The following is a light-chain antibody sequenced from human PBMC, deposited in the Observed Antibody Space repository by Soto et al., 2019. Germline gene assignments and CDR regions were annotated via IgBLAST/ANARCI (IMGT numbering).Light chain of an antibody. CDR1: QSVSSN. CDR2: DTS. CDR3: QQYNNWPPWT. Sequence: EIVMTQSPATLSLSPGDRATLSCRASQSVSSNLVWYQQKPGQAPRLLIYDTSTRASDVPARFSGSGSETEFTLTISGLQSEDFGIYYCQQYNNWPPWTFGQGTKVDIK. J-gene: IGKJ1*01. V-gene: IGKV3-15*01.